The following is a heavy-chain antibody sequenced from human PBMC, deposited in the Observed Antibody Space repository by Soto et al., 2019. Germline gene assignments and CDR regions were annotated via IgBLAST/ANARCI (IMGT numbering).Heavy chain of an antibody. J-gene: IGHJ6*02. V-gene: IGHV3-30-3*01. D-gene: IGHD5-12*01. CDR1: RFTFSSYA. CDR2: ISYDGSSK. CDR3: ARDYYRFNSGYGFSMDV. Sequence: QVQLVESGGGVVQPGRSLRLSCAASRFTFSSYAMHWVRQAPGKGLEWVAVISYDGSSKYCADSVKGRFTISRDNSKNTLYLEMHSLRAEDTAVYYCARDYYRFNSGYGFSMDVWGQGTPVTVSS.